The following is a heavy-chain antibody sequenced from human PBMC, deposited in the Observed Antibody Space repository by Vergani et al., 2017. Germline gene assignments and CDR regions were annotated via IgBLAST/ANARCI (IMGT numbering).Heavy chain of an antibody. CDR3: ARARADEDFDY. CDR2: IIPILGIA. V-gene: IGHV1-69*02. J-gene: IGHJ4*02. Sequence: VSCKASGGTFSSYTISWVRQAPGQGLEWMGRIIPILGIANYAQKFQGRVTITADKSTSTAYMELSSLRSEDTAVYYCARARADEDFDYWGQGTLVTVSS. D-gene: IGHD6-25*01. CDR1: GGTFSSYT.